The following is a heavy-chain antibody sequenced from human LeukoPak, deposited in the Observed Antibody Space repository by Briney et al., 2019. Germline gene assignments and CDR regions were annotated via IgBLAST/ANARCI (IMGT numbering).Heavy chain of an antibody. D-gene: IGHD2/OR15-2a*01. J-gene: IGHJ4*02. CDR2: IYPGDSDT. CDR3: ARQHALGPNIGDYVDY. Sequence: GESLKISCKGSGYSFTSYWIGWVRQMPGKGLEWMEIIYPGDSDTRYSPSFQGQVTISADKSISTAYLQWSSLKASDTAMYYCARQHALGPNIGDYVDYWGQGTLVTVSS. CDR1: GYSFTSYW. V-gene: IGHV5-51*01.